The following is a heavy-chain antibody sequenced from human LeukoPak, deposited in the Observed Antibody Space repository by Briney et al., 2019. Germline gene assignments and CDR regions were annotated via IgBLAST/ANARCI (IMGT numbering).Heavy chain of an antibody. CDR2: IYHSGST. D-gene: IGHD6-13*01. CDR3: ARVYSSSWYYFDY. Sequence: TLSLTCAVSGGSISSGGYSWSWIRQPPGKGLEWIGYIYHSGSTYYNPSLKSRVTISVDRSKNQFSLKLSSVTAADTAVYYCARVYSSSWYYFDYWGQGTLVTVSS. V-gene: IGHV4-30-2*01. J-gene: IGHJ4*02. CDR1: GGSISSGGYS.